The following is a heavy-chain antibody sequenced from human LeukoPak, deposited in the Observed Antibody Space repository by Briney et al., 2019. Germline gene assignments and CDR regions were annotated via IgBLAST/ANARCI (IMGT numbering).Heavy chain of an antibody. V-gene: IGHV3-7*03. J-gene: IGHJ4*02. CDR2: IKQDGSEK. CDR1: GFTFSSYW. Sequence: PGGSLRLSCAASGFTFSSYWMIWVRQAPGKGLEWVANIKQDGSEKYYVDSVKGRFTISRDNSKNTIYLQINSLRAEDTAVYYCAKRSSTSSGYFDLWGRGTLVTVSS. CDR3: AKRSSTSSGYFDL. D-gene: IGHD3-22*01.